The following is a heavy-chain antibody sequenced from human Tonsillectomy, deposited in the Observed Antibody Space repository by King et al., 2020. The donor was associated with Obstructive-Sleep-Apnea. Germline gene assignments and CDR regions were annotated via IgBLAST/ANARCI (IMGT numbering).Heavy chain of an antibody. CDR3: ARFPRLRAFDV. CDR2: INPNSGNA. Sequence: VQLVQSGAEVKKPGASVKVSCKASGYTFTSYDIKWVRQATGQGPEWMGWINPNSGNAGYAQKFQGRVTMTRDTSTNTAYLELSSLRSDDTAVYFCARFPRLRAFDVWGQGTMVTVSS. J-gene: IGHJ3*01. CDR1: GYTFTSYD. V-gene: IGHV1-8*01.